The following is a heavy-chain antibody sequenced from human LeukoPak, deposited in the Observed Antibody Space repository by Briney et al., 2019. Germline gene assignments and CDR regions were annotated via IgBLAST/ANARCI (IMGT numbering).Heavy chain of an antibody. CDR3: ASTIPAAAEYYFDY. J-gene: IGHJ4*02. CDR2: ISYDGSNK. V-gene: IGHV3-30*19. Sequence: GGSLRLSCATSGFAFSNFGIHWVRQAPGKGLEWVAVISYDGSNKYYADSVKGRFTISRDNSKNTLYLQMNSLRAEDTAVYYCASTIPAAAEYYFDYWGQGTLVTVSS. CDR1: GFAFSNFG. D-gene: IGHD6-13*01.